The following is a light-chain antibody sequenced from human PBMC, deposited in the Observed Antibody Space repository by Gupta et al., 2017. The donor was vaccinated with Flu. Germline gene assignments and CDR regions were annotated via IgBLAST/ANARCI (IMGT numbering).Light chain of an antibody. CDR2: EDN. J-gene: IGLJ2*01. V-gene: IGLV2-23*02. CDR3: CAYVGSYSFV. Sequence: QSALTQTDSVSGSPGQSVTISCTGTSSDIGSYNLVSWYQHYPGRAPQVLIYEDNKRPSGVSHRFSGSKSGNTASLTISALQADDEADYYCCAYVGSYSFVFGGGTRLTV. CDR1: SSDIGSYNL.